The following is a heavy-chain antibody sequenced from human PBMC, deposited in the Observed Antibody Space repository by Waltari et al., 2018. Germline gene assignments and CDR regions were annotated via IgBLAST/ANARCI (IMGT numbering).Heavy chain of an antibody. V-gene: IGHV4-39*01. CDR3: ARRATYDSSGRHPFDY. CDR2: IHHSGNT. Sequence: VQLQGSGPRLVKPSDTLSLICPVSVVSVRASPHYWAWLRQPPGKGLQWIGSIHHSGNTYYNPSLKSRVIISVDTSKDQFSLKINSVTAADTAVYYCARRATYDSSGRHPFDYWGQGTLVTVSS. J-gene: IGHJ4*02. D-gene: IGHD3-22*01. CDR1: VVSVRASPHY.